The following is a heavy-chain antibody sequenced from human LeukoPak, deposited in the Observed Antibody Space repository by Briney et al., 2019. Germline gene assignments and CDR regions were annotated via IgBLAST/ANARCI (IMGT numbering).Heavy chain of an antibody. CDR3: ASDGLYYFDY. D-gene: IGHD3/OR15-3a*01. CDR1: GGSISSYY. Sequence: SETLSLTCTVSGGSISSYYWSWIRQPPGKGLEWIGYIYYSGSTNYNPSLKSRVIISVDTSKNQFSLKLSSVTAADTAVYYCASDGLYYFDYWGQGTLVTVSS. V-gene: IGHV4-59*12. J-gene: IGHJ4*02. CDR2: IYYSGST.